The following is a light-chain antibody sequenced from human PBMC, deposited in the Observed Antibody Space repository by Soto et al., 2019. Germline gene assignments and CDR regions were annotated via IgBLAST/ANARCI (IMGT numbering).Light chain of an antibody. CDR1: SSDVGGYNY. Sequence: QSALTQPPSASGSPGQSVTISCTGTSSDVGGYNYVSWYQQHPGKPPKLMISEVSKRPSGVPDRFSGSKSGHTASLTVSGLQAEDEADYYCSSFGGNNNVVFGGGTKLTVL. V-gene: IGLV2-8*01. CDR3: SSFGGNNNVV. CDR2: EVS. J-gene: IGLJ2*01.